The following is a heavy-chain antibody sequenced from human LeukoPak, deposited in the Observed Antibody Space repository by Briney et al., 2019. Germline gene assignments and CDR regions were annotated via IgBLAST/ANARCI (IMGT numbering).Heavy chain of an antibody. CDR3: AKSVRSSGYGGYYYYMDV. J-gene: IGHJ6*03. CDR1: GFTFDDYA. Sequence: GGSLRLSCAASGFTFDDYAMHWVRQAPGKGLEWVSLISWDGGSTYYADSVKGRFTISRDNSKNSLYLQMNSLRAEDTALYYCAKSVRSSGYGGYYYYMDVWGKGTTVTV. CDR2: ISWDGGST. D-gene: IGHD6-19*01. V-gene: IGHV3-43D*03.